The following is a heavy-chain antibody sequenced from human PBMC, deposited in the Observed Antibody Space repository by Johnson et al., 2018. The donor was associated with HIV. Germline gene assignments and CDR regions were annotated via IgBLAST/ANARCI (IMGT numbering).Heavy chain of an antibody. CDR1: GFTFSSYG. D-gene: IGHD3-16*02. CDR3: ATISVIPSRVNDAFDI. V-gene: IGHV3-30*02. CDR2: IRYDGSNK. J-gene: IGHJ3*02. Sequence: QEKLVESGGGVVQPGGSLRLSCAASGFTFSSYGMHWVRQAPGKGLEWVAFIRYDGSNKYYADSVKGRFPISRDNSKNTLYLQMNSLRAEDTAGYYCATISVIPSRVNDAFDIWGQGTMVTVSS.